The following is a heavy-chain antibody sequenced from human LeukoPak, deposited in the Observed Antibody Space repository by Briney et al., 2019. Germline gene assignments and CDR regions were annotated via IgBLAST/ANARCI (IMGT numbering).Heavy chain of an antibody. D-gene: IGHD2-2*01. V-gene: IGHV4-34*01. CDR1: GGSFSGYY. Sequence: SETLSLTCAVYGGSFSGYYWTWIRQSPGRGLEWIGEVHYSGSTNYNPSLKSRVTISVDTSKNQFSLKLSSVTAADTAVYYCAREALGYCSSTSCSAFDYWGQGTLVTVSS. J-gene: IGHJ4*02. CDR3: AREALGYCSSTSCSAFDY. CDR2: VHYSGST.